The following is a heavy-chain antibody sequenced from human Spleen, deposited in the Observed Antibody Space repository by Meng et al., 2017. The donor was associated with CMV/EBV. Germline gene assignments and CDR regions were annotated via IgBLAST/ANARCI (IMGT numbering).Heavy chain of an antibody. CDR2: ISSSGSTI. CDR1: GFTFSDYY. D-gene: IGHD3-10*01. CDR3: ARDSVRLLWVGESIYGMDV. Sequence: GESLKISCAASGFTFSDYYMSWIRQAPGKGLEWVSYISSSGSTIYYADSVRGRFTISRDNAKNSLYLQMNSLRAEDTAVYYCARDSVRLLWVGESIYGMDVWGQGTTVTVSS. V-gene: IGHV3-11*04. J-gene: IGHJ6*02.